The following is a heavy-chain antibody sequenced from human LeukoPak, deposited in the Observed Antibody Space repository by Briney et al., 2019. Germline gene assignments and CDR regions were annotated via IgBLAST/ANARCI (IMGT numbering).Heavy chain of an antibody. CDR3: AKRATIFGGYYYYMDV. J-gene: IGHJ6*03. V-gene: IGHV3-23*01. CDR1: GFTFSSYA. Sequence: GGSLRLSCAASGFTFSSYAMSWVRQAPGKGLEWVSAISGSGGSTYYADSVKGRFTISRDNSKNTLYLQMNSLRAEDTAVYYCAKRATIFGGYYYYMDVWGKGTTVTVSS. CDR2: ISGSGGST. D-gene: IGHD3-3*01.